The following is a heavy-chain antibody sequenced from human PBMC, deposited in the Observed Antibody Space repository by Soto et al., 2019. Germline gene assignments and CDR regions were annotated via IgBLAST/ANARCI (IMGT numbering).Heavy chain of an antibody. Sequence: GGSLRLSCAASGFTFSSYSMNWVRQAPGKGLEWVSYISSSSSTIYYADSVKGRFTISRDNAKNSLYLQMNSLRAEDTAVYYCARDARTHYYGMDVWGQGTTVTVSS. CDR2: ISSSSSTI. CDR1: GFTFSSYS. J-gene: IGHJ6*02. CDR3: ARDARTHYYGMDV. V-gene: IGHV3-48*01.